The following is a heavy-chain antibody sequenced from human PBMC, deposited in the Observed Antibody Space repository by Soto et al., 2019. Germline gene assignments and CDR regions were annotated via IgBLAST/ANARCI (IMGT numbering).Heavy chain of an antibody. Sequence: SETLSLTCTVSGSSISSSSYYWGWIRQPPGKGLEWIGSIYYSGSTYYNPSLKSRVTISVDTSKNQFSLKLSSVTAADTAVYYCARHDYGDLNWFDPWGQGTLVTVSS. CDR3: ARHDYGDLNWFDP. CDR2: IYYSGST. V-gene: IGHV4-39*01. J-gene: IGHJ5*02. CDR1: GSSISSSSYY. D-gene: IGHD4-17*01.